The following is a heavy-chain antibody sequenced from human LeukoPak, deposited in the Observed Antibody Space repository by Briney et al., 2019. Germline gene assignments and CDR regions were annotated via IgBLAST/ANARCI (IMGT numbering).Heavy chain of an antibody. CDR3: ARLVWDTTMADGDIDS. Sequence: PGGSLRLSCAASGFTFSSYNMNWVRQAPGKGLEWVSSITSSSSYIYYADSVKGRFTISRDNAKNSLYLQMNSLRGEDTAMYYCARLVWDTTMADGDIDSWGQGTLLIVSS. D-gene: IGHD5-18*01. CDR1: GFTFSSYN. V-gene: IGHV3-21*01. CDR2: ITSSSSYI. J-gene: IGHJ4*02.